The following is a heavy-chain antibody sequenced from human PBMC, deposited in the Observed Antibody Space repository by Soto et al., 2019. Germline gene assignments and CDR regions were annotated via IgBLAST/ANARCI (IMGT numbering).Heavy chain of an antibody. CDR3: ERNVEDDSSAVVDY. CDR2: IYYSGST. J-gene: IGHJ4*02. Sequence: PSETLSLTCTVSAGSISGYSWSWIRQPQGKGMEWIGYIYYSGSTNYNPSLKSRVTISVDTSKNQFSLKLSSVTAADTVVYHCERNVEDDSSAVVDYWGQGTLVTVS. D-gene: IGHD3-22*01. V-gene: IGHV4-59*01. CDR1: AGSISGYS.